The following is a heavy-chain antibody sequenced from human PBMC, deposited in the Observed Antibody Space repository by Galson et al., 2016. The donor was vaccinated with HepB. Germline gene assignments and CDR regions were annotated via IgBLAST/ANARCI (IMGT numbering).Heavy chain of an antibody. D-gene: IGHD6-19*01. CDR3: AHTSGWCMDA. Sequence: PALVKPTQTLTLTCTFSGFSLSTTAVGVGWIRQPPGKALEWLALIYWNNDNHYSPSLKSRLTITKDTSKNQVILTMTNMDPEDAGIYYCAHTSGWCMDAWGKGTTVTVSS. V-gene: IGHV2-5*01. J-gene: IGHJ6*04. CDR1: GFSLSTTAVG. CDR2: IYWNNDN.